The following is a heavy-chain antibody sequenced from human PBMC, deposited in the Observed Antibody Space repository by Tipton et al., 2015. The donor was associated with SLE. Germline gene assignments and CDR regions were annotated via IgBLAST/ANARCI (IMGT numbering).Heavy chain of an antibody. J-gene: IGHJ4*02. CDR3: ARRHYSGPFDS. CDR1: GGSISGNYY. D-gene: IGHD5-12*01. V-gene: IGHV4-39*07. Sequence: TLSLTCAFSGGSISGNYYWGWIRQPPGKGLEWIGSIFYTGSTYYNPSRKSRVSFSIDTSKHQFSLKLNSVTAADTAVYYCARRHYSGPFDSWGQGTLVTVSS. CDR2: IFYTGST.